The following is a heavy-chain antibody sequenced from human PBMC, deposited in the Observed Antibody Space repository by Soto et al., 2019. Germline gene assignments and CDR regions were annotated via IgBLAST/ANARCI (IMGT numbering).Heavy chain of an antibody. V-gene: IGHV3-23*01. D-gene: IGHD5-18*01. CDR2: ISGSGGST. J-gene: IGHJ4*02. Sequence: GGSLRLSCAASGFTFSSYAMSWVRQAPGKGLEWVSAISGSGGSTYYADSVKGRFTISRDNSKNTLYLQMNSLRAEDTAVYYCAKGVPDTAMATYYFDYWGQGTLVTVSS. CDR1: GFTFSSYA. CDR3: AKGVPDTAMATYYFDY.